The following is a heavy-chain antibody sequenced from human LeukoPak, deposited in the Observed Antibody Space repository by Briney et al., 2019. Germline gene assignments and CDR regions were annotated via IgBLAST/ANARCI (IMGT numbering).Heavy chain of an antibody. CDR2: ISGGGGST. D-gene: IGHD6-6*01. V-gene: IGHV3-23*01. J-gene: IGHJ4*02. Sequence: SSETLSLTCTVSGGSISSSSYYWGWIRQPPGKGLEWVSAISGGGGSTYYADSVKGRFTISRDNSKNTLYLQMNSLRAEDTAVYYCAKDGFAARPKNYFDYWGQGTLVTVSS. CDR1: GGSISSSSYY. CDR3: AKDGFAARPKNYFDY.